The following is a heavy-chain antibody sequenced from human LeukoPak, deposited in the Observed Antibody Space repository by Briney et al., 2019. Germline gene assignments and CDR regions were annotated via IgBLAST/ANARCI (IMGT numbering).Heavy chain of an antibody. CDR2: ISGSGGST. CDR3: AKEWDSSGWYNDFDY. V-gene: IGHV3-23*01. J-gene: IGHJ4*02. Sequence: GGSLRLSCAASGFTFSSYAVSWVRQAPGKGLEWVSAISGSGGSTYYADSVKGRFTISRDNSKNTLYLQMNSLRAEDTAVYYCAKEWDSSGWYNDFDYWGQGTLVTVSS. D-gene: IGHD6-19*01. CDR1: GFTFSSYA.